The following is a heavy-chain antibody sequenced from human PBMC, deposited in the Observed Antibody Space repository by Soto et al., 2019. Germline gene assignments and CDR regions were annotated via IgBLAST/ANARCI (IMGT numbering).Heavy chain of an antibody. CDR2: FIPIFGTA. J-gene: IGHJ4*02. Sequence: SVKVPCKASGGTFSSSAISWVRQAPGHGLEWMGGFIPIFGTANYAQKFQGRVTITADESKSTVYMEVSSLRSDDTAVFYCLLEADGEHFWGQGTMVTVSS. V-gene: IGHV1-69*13. D-gene: IGHD7-27*01. CDR1: GGTFSSSA. CDR3: LLEADGEHF.